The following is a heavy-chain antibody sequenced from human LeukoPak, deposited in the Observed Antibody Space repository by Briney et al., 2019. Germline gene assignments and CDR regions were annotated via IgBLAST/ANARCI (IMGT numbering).Heavy chain of an antibody. D-gene: IGHD3-22*01. V-gene: IGHV3-21*01. Sequence: GGSLRLSCAASGFTFSSYAMSWVRQAPGKGLEWVSTFSGSGGNTYYADSVKGRFTISRDNAKNSLYLQMNSLRAEDTAVYYCARVIRYYDSSGYYYWGQGTLVTVSS. CDR2: FSGSGGNT. CDR1: GFTFSSYA. CDR3: ARVIRYYDSSGYYY. J-gene: IGHJ4*02.